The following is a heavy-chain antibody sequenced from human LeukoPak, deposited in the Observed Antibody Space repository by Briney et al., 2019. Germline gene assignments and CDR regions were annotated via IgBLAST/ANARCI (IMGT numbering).Heavy chain of an antibody. CDR2: IYYTGST. CDR3: ARHSGSGSLSRPFDP. J-gene: IGHJ5*02. CDR1: GGSVTSGGFY. V-gene: IGHV4-39*01. D-gene: IGHD3-10*01. Sequence: SETLSLTCSVSGGSVTSGGFYWGWLRQPPGKGPEWIGTIYYTGSTYYNPSLNSRVTVSIDTSKNQFSLRLTSVTATDTAVYHCARHSGSGSLSRPFDPWGQGTLVTVSS.